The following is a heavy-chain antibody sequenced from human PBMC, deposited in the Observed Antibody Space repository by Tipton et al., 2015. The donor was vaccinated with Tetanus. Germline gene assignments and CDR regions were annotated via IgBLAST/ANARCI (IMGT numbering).Heavy chain of an antibody. CDR3: ARRRVSGSYRY. D-gene: IGHD1-26*01. CDR2: IYYSGST. V-gene: IGHV4-39*01. J-gene: IGHJ4*02. Sequence: TLSLTCTVSGGSISSSSYYWGWIRQPPGKGLEWIGSIYYSGSTYYNPSLKGRVTISVDTSKNQFSLKLSSVTAADTAVYYCARRRVSGSYRYWGQGTLVTVSS. CDR1: GGSISSSSYY.